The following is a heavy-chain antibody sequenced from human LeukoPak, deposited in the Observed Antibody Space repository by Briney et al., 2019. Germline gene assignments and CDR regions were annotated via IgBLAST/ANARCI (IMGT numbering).Heavy chain of an antibody. J-gene: IGHJ6*03. D-gene: IGHD5-18*01. V-gene: IGHV3-9*01. CDR1: GFTFDDYA. Sequence: QPGGSLRLSCAASGFTFDDYAMHWVRQAPGKGLEWVSGISWKSDRTGYADSVKGRFTISRDNAKNSLYLQMNSLRAEDTALYYCAKSGIIQGYYFYYMDVWGKGTTVTISS. CDR3: AKSGIIQGYYFYYMDV. CDR2: ISWKSDRT.